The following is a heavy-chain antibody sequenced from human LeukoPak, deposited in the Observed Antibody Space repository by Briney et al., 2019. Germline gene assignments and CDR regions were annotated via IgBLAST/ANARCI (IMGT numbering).Heavy chain of an antibody. V-gene: IGHV3-21*01. CDR2: ISSTGTYI. D-gene: IGHD6-6*01. CDR3: ARGSIATRPTFFEY. CDR1: GFTFSTFV. J-gene: IGHJ4*02. Sequence: GGSLRLSCAASGFTFSTFVMTWVRQAPGKGLEWVLSISSTGTYIYYADSVKGRFTISRDNAKNSLYLQMDSLRDEDTAVYYCARGSIATRPTFFEYWGQGTLVTVSS.